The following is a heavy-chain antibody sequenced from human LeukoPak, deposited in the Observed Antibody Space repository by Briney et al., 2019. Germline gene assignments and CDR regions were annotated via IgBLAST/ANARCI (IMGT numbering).Heavy chain of an antibody. CDR3: ARDSVHDFWSVPLDY. CDR1: GFTFSSYS. Sequence: GGSLRLSCAASGFTFSSYSMNWVRQAPGKGLEWVSSISSSSSYIYYADSVKGRFTISRDNAKNSLYLQMNSLRAEDTAVYYCARDSVHDFWSVPLDYWGQGTLVTVSS. J-gene: IGHJ4*02. CDR2: ISSSSSYI. D-gene: IGHD3-3*01. V-gene: IGHV3-21*01.